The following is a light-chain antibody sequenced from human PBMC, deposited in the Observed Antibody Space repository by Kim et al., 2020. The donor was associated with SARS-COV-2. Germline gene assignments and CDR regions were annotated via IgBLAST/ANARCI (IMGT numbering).Light chain of an antibody. V-gene: IGKV1-39*01. J-gene: IGKJ1*01. CDR3: QQSYSTSRWT. CDR2: AAS. Sequence: DIQMTQSPSSLSASVGDRVTITCRASQSISSYLNWYQQKPGKAPKLLIYAASSLQSGVPSRFSGSGSGTDFTLTISSLQPEDFATYYCQQSYSTSRWTFGQGTKVDIK. CDR1: QSISSY.